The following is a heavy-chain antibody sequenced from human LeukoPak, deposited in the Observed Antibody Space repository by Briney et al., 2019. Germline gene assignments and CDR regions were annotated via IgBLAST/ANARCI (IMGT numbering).Heavy chain of an antibody. Sequence: SETLSLTCTVSGGSISSSSYYWGWIRQPPGKGLEWIGSIYYSGSTYYNPSLKSRVTISVDTSKNQFSLKLSSVTAADTAVYYCARSEGHYYGSGLNWFDPWGQGTLVTVSS. CDR1: GGSISSSSYY. D-gene: IGHD3-10*01. V-gene: IGHV4-39*07. CDR2: IYYSGST. J-gene: IGHJ5*02. CDR3: ARSEGHYYGSGLNWFDP.